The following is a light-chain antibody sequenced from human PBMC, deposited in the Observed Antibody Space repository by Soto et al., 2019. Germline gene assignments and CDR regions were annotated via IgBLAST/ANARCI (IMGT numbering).Light chain of an antibody. CDR1: SANVGSHY. Sequence: QSVLTQPPSVSAAPGQTVTISCSGSSANVGSHYVAWYQQFPGSAPKLLIYDNDKRLSGIPDRFSGSKSGTSASLGITGLQTGDEADYYCGTWDSSLGAELFGGGTKLTVL. CDR3: GTWDSSLGAEL. J-gene: IGLJ3*02. V-gene: IGLV1-51*01. CDR2: DND.